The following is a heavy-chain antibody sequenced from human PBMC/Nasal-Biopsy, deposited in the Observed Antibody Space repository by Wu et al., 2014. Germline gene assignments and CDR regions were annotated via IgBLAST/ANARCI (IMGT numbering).Heavy chain of an antibody. CDR1: GFTFSSFW. CDR3: ARDGEYANSSHTYDRLDY. J-gene: IGHJ4*02. CDR2: INQDGSVK. V-gene: IGHV3-7*01. Sequence: RLSCAASGFTFSSFWMMWVRQAPGKGLEWVANINQDGSVKHYVDSVEGRFTVSRDNARNSLYLQMNSLRAEDTAMYYCARDGEYANSSHTYDRLDYWGQGTLVTVSS. D-gene: IGHD2/OR15-2a*01.